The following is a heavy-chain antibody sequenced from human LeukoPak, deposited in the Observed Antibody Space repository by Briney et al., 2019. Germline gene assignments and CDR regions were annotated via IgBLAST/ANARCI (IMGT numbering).Heavy chain of an antibody. CDR3: ARDAGYGGNSDY. D-gene: IGHD4-23*01. Sequence: GGSLRLSCAASGFTFNMYWMTWVRQAPGKGLESVAYINKDGSDKCYVDSVKGRFTVSRDNAKNSLYLQMNSLRAEDTAVYYCARDAGYGGNSDYCGQGTLVTVSS. V-gene: IGHV3-7*01. CDR2: INKDGSDK. CDR1: GFTFNMYW. J-gene: IGHJ4*02.